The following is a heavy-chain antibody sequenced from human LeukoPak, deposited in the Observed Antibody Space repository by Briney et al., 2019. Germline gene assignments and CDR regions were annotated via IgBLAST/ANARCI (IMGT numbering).Heavy chain of an antibody. Sequence: PGGSLRLSCAASGFTFSSYAMSWVRQAPGKGLEWVSTISGSGGSTYYADSVKGRFTISRDNSKNTLYLQMNSLRAEDTAVYYCANNGGVAVAGSFDYWGRGTLVTVSS. J-gene: IGHJ4*02. CDR3: ANNGGVAVAGSFDY. CDR2: ISGSGGST. V-gene: IGHV3-23*01. CDR1: GFTFSSYA. D-gene: IGHD6-19*01.